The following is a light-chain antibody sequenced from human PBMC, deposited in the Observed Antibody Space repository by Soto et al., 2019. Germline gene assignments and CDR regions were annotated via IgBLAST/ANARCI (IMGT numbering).Light chain of an antibody. Sequence: DIQMTQSPSSLSASVGDRVTITCRASQSISSWLAWYQQKPGKAPELLIFDASNLKSGVSSRFSGSGSGTEFTLTISRLQPDDVATYYCLQYSSHSWAFGQGTKVEI. CDR2: DAS. V-gene: IGKV1-5*01. CDR3: LQYSSHSWA. J-gene: IGKJ1*01. CDR1: QSISSW.